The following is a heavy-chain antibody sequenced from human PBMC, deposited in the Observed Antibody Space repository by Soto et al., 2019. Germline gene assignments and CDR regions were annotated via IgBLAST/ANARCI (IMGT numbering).Heavy chain of an antibody. Sequence: QVQLVQSGAEVKKPGSSVKVSCKASGGTFSSYTVNWVRQAPGQGLEWMGRIIPILGIANYAQKFQGRVTITADKSTSTAYMELSGLRSEDTAVYYCARAAELNLHYDTSGYSFDSWGQGTLVTVSS. CDR3: ARAAELNLHYDTSGYSFDS. CDR2: IIPILGIA. J-gene: IGHJ4*02. D-gene: IGHD3-22*01. V-gene: IGHV1-69*02. CDR1: GGTFSSYT.